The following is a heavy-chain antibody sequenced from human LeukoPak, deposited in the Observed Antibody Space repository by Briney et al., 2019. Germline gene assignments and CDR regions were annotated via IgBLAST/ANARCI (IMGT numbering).Heavy chain of an antibody. Sequence: ASVKVSCKASGDMFTAYYVHWVRQAPGQGPEWMGWFNPKSGGVLYAQKFQGRVAMTRDTSVNTAYMELSRLRSDDTAVYYCEASPEAGRSRLYYSYYYGLDVWAQGTTVTVSS. CDR1: GDMFTAYY. D-gene: IGHD1-14*01. CDR2: FNPKSGGV. J-gene: IGHJ6*02. CDR3: EASPEAGRSRLYYSYYYGLDV. V-gene: IGHV1-2*02.